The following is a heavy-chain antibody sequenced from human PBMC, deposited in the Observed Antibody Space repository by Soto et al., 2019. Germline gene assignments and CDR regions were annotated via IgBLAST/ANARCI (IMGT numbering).Heavy chain of an antibody. Sequence: EVQLVESGGVVVQPGGSLRLSCAASGFTFDDYTMHWVRQAPGKGLEWVSLISWDGGSTYYADSVKGRFTISRDNSKNSLYLQMNSLRTEDTALYYCEKGAYSTNPGPLDYWGQGTLVTVSS. CDR1: GFTFDDYT. D-gene: IGHD6-13*01. V-gene: IGHV3-43*01. CDR2: ISWDGGST. CDR3: EKGAYSTNPGPLDY. J-gene: IGHJ4*02.